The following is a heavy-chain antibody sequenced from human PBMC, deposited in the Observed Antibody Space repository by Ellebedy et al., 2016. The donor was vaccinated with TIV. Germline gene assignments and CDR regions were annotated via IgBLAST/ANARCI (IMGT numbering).Heavy chain of an antibody. CDR1: GFTFSDYY. Sequence: GGSLRLSXAASGFTFSDYYMSWIRRAQGKGLEWVSYISSSGNTIYYANSVKGRFTISRDNAKNSLYLQMNSLRAEDTAVYYCARGSSSRGYFDSWGQGTLVTVSS. J-gene: IGHJ4*02. CDR2: ISSSGNTI. D-gene: IGHD6-13*01. CDR3: ARGSSSRGYFDS. V-gene: IGHV3-11*01.